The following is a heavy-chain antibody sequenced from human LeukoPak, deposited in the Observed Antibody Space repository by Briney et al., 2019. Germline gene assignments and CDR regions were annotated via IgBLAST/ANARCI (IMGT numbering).Heavy chain of an antibody. J-gene: IGHJ4*02. D-gene: IGHD3-22*01. CDR1: GFTFSSYW. CDR2: ISGSGGST. V-gene: IGHV3-23*01. CDR3: ANILGYYDSSGNEPTPDY. Sequence: SGGSLRLSCAASGFTFSSYWMSWVRQAPGKGLEWVSAISGSGGSTYYADSVKGRFTISRDNSKNTLYLQMNSLRAEDTAVYYCANILGYYDSSGNEPTPDYWGQGTLVTVSS.